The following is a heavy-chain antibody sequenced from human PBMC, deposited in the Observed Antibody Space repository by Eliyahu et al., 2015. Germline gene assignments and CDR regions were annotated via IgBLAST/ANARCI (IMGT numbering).Heavy chain of an antibody. CDR2: ISGGGGTLR. Sequence: EVQLLESGGGLVQPGGSLRLXCAVSGFXVXGYAXNWVRQVPGKGLGWVSTISGGGGTLRYYSDSVKGRFTISSDISENTVSLQMNGLRVEDTALYYCVKDRGIATYGTFHFWGQGTLVTVSS. CDR1: GFXVXGYA. V-gene: IGHV3-23*01. CDR3: VKDRGIATYGTFHF. D-gene: IGHD3-3*01. J-gene: IGHJ4*02.